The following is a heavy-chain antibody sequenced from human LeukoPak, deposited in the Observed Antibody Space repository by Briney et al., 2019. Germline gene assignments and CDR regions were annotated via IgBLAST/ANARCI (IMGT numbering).Heavy chain of an antibody. J-gene: IGHJ4*02. CDR2: IIPIFGTA. CDR3: ARESILGHDYDNLNGYQKEFDY. Sequence: ASVKVSCKASGGTLSSYAISWVRQAPGQGLEWMGGIIPIFGTANYAQKLQGRVTITTDESTSTAYMDLSSLRSECTAVYYSARESILGHDYDNLNGYQKEFDYWGQGTLVTVSS. D-gene: IGHD3-9*01. V-gene: IGHV1-69*05. CDR1: GGTLSSYA.